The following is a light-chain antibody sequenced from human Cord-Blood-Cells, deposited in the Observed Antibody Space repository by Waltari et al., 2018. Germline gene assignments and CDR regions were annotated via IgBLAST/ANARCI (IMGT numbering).Light chain of an antibody. Sequence: EIVMTQSPATLSVSPGERATLSCRASQSCSSNLAWYQQKPGQAPRLLIYGASTRATGIPARFSGSGSGTECTLTISSLQSEDFAVYYCQQYNNWSITFGQGTRLEIK. J-gene: IGKJ5*01. V-gene: IGKV3-15*01. CDR1: QSCSSN. CDR3: QQYNNWSIT. CDR2: GAS.